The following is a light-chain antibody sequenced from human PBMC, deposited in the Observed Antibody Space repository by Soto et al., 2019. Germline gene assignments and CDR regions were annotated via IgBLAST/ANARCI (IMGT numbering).Light chain of an antibody. V-gene: IGKV1-5*01. Sequence: SRMAQSPSTLSAGVGDRVASSCRASQSISSWLAWYQQKPGKAPKLLIYDASSLESGVPSRFSGSGSGTDFTLTISSLQPEDFATYYCQQSYSNSKTFGQGTKVDIK. CDR3: QQSYSNSKT. J-gene: IGKJ1*01. CDR2: DAS. CDR1: QSISSW.